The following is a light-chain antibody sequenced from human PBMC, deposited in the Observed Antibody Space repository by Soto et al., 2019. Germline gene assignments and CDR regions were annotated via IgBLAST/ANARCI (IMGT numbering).Light chain of an antibody. J-gene: IGKJ1*01. V-gene: IGKV3-15*01. CDR2: AAS. CDR1: QSVSSSY. Sequence: ITQSAGTLSLSPGERATLSCRASQSVSSSYLAWYQQKPGQAPRLLIYAASTRAAGVPARFSGSGSGTEFTLTISSLQSGDFAVYFCQQYADWPKTFGQGTKV. CDR3: QQYADWPKT.